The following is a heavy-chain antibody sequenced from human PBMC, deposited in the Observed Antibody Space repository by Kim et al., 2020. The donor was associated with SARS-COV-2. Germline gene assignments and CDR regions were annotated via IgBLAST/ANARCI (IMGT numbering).Heavy chain of an antibody. CDR2: IIARDGNT. CDR1: GYIFSAYG. Sequence: ASVKVSCKASGYIFSAYGFTWVRQAPGQGLEWMGWIIARDGNTKYAQGFQGRVIMTTDTSTSTAYMELRGLRSDDSAIYYCARGSYGDASFDYCGQGTL. V-gene: IGHV1-18*04. D-gene: IGHD4-17*01. J-gene: IGHJ4*02. CDR3: ARGSYGDASFDY.